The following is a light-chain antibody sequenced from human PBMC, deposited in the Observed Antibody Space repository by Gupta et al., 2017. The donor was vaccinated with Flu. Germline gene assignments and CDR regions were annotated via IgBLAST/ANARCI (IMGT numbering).Light chain of an antibody. CDR1: SSDVGGYNY. Sequence: QSALTQPPSASGPPGQPVAFSCTGPSSDVGGYNYVSWYQQHPGKAPPLMIYEVSKRPSGVPDRFSGSKSGNTASLTVSGLQAEDEADYYCSSYAGSNNYVFGTGTKVTVL. J-gene: IGLJ1*01. CDR2: EVS. CDR3: SSYAGSNNYV. V-gene: IGLV2-8*01.